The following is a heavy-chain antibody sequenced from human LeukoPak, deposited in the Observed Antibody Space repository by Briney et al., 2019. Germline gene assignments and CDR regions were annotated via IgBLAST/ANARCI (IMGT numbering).Heavy chain of an antibody. CDR2: IIPIFGTA. Sequence: ASVKVSCKASGGTFSSYAISWVRQAPGQGLEWMGGIIPIFGTANYAQKFQGRVTITADESTSTAYMELSSLRSEDTAVYYCARGIALRGKRGEFDYWGQGTLVTVSS. V-gene: IGHV1-69*13. CDR1: GGTFSSYA. J-gene: IGHJ4*02. D-gene: IGHD4-23*01. CDR3: ARGIALRGKRGEFDY.